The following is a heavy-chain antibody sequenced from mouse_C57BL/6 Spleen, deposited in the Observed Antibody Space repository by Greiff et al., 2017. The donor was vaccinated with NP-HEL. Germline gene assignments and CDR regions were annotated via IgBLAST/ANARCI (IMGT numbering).Heavy chain of an antibody. Sequence: VQLKESGPGLVKPSQSLSLTCSVTGYSITSGYYWNWIRQFPGNKLEWMGYISYDGSNNYNPSLKNRISITRDTSKNQFFLKLNSVTTEDTATYYCARVYGTHWYFDVWGTGTTVTVSS. V-gene: IGHV3-6*01. D-gene: IGHD1-1*01. CDR3: ARVYGTHWYFDV. CDR1: GYSITSGYY. CDR2: ISYDGSN. J-gene: IGHJ1*03.